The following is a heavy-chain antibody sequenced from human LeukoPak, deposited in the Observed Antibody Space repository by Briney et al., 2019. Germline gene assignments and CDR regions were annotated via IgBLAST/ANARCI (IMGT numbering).Heavy chain of an antibody. V-gene: IGHV1-2*02. CDR1: GYTFTGYY. D-gene: IGHD1-26*01. CDR3: ARAGIVGAGGYFDY. J-gene: IGHJ4*02. Sequence: ASVKVSCKASGYTFTGYYMHWVRQAPGQGLEWMGWINPNSGGTNYAQKLQGRVTMTRDTSISTAYMELSRLRSDDTAVYYCARAGIVGAGGYFDYWGQGTLVTVSS. CDR2: INPNSGGT.